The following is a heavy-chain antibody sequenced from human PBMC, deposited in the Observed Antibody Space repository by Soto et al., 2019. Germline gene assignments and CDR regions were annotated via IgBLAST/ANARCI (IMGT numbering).Heavy chain of an antibody. CDR3: AKDKVAVAHY. D-gene: IGHD6-19*01. J-gene: IGHJ4*02. CDR1: GFTFSSYG. CDR2: ISYDGSNK. Sequence: GGSLRLSCAASGFTFSSYGMHWVRQAPGKGLEWVAVISYDGSNKYYADSVKGRFTISRDNSKNTLYLQMNSLRAEDTAVYYCAKDKVAVAHYWGQGTLVTVSS. V-gene: IGHV3-30*18.